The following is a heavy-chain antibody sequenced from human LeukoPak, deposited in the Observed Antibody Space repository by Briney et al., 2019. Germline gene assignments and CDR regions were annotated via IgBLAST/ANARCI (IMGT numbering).Heavy chain of an antibody. CDR2: IYYSGST. D-gene: IGHD3-22*01. CDR3: AREVRDYYDSSGYNDY. V-gene: IGHV4-31*11. Sequence: PSETLSLTCAVYGGSFSGYYWSWIRQHPGKGLEWIGYIYYSGSTYYNPSLKSRVTISVDTSKNQFSLKLSSVTAADTAVYYCAREVRDYYDSSGYNDYWGQGTLVTVSS. CDR1: GGSFSGYY. J-gene: IGHJ4*02.